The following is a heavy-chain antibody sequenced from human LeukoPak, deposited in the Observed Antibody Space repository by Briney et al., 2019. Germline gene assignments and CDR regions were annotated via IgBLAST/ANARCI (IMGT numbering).Heavy chain of an antibody. J-gene: IGHJ4*02. CDR2: IWYDGSNY. CDR1: GFTFSSYV. Sequence: PGRSLRLSCAASGFTFSSYVMHWVRQAPRKGLEWVAGIWYDGSNYYYADSVKGRFTISRDNSKNTLYVQMNSLRAEDTGVYYCARDGRALLRDFDYWGQGSLVTVSS. D-gene: IGHD1-26*01. CDR3: ARDGRALLRDFDY. V-gene: IGHV3-33*01.